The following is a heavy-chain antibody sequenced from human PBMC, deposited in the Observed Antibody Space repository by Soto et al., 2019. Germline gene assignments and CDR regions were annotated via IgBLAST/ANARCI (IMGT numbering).Heavy chain of an antibody. D-gene: IGHD2-15*01. V-gene: IGHV4-4*02. J-gene: IGHJ4*02. CDR1: GGSISSSNW. CDR3: ARIPHCSGVTCYSLFDY. Sequence: SETLSLTCAVSGGSISSSNWWSWVRQPPGKGLEWIGEIYHSGSTNYNPALKSRVTISVDKSKNQFSLKLSSVTAADTAVYYCARIPHCSGVTCYSLFDYWGQGTLVTVSS. CDR2: IYHSGST.